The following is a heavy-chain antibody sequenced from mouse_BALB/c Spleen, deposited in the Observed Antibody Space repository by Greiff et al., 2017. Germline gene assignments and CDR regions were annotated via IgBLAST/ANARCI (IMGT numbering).Heavy chain of an antibody. Sequence: QVQLQQPGAELVKPGASVKLSCKASGCTFTSYWMHWVKQRPGQGLEWIGEINPSNGRTNYNEKFKSKATLTVDKSSSTAYMQLSSLTSEDSAVYYCARYDYDWYFDVWGAGTTVTVSS. CDR3: ARYDYDWYFDV. CDR1: GCTFTSYW. D-gene: IGHD2-4*01. V-gene: IGHV1S81*02. J-gene: IGHJ1*01. CDR2: INPSNGRT.